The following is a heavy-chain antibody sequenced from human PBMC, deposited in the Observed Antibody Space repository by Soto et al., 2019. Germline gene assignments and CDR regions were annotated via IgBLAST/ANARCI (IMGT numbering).Heavy chain of an antibody. J-gene: IGHJ6*02. D-gene: IGHD3-22*01. CDR3: AIKTITMIVVVTYYGMDV. Sequence: GESLKISCQGSGYSFASYWIGWVRQMPGKDLEWTGIIYPGDSDTRYSPSFQGQVTISADKSLRTAYLQWTSLKASDTAVYYCAIKTITMIVVVTYYGMDVWGQGTTVTVSS. CDR2: IYPGDSDT. V-gene: IGHV5-51*01. CDR1: GYSFASYW.